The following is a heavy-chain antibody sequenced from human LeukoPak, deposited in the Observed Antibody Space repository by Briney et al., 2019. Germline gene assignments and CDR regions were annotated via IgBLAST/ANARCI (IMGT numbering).Heavy chain of an antibody. J-gene: IGHJ4*02. Sequence: KPGGSFRLSCATSGFSFSGAWLSWVRQAPGKGLEWVGRIKNGGATDHAAPVQGRFTISRDDSKATLYLQMNSLKTEDTAIYYCTTVTHFYLGGQGTLVTVSA. CDR1: GFSFSGAW. CDR3: TTVTHFYL. CDR2: IKNGGAT. V-gene: IGHV3-15*01. D-gene: IGHD2-15*01.